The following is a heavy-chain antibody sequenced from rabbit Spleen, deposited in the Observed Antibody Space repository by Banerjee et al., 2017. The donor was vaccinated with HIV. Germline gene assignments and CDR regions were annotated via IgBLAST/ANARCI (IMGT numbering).Heavy chain of an antibody. CDR2: IYTGSIGST. V-gene: IGHV1S45*01. Sequence: QEQLVESGGGLVQPEGSLTLTCKASGFSFSDRDVMCWVRQAPGKGLEWIACIYTGSIGSTVYANWAKGRFTISKTSSTTVTLQMTSLTAADTATYFCARGSATMTMVITGYYFNLWGQGTLVTVS. CDR1: GFSFSDRDV. CDR3: ARGSATMTMVITGYYFNL. D-gene: IGHD2-1*01. J-gene: IGHJ4*01.